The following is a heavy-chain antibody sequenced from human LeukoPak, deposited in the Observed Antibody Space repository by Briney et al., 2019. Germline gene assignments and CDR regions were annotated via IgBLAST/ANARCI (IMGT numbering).Heavy chain of an antibody. Sequence: PSQTLSLTCAVSGGSISSGGYSWSWIRQPPGKGLEWIGYIYHSGSTYYNPSLKSRVTISVDRSKNQFSLKLSSVTAADTAVYYCARDRSGSSSWYWFDPWGQGTLVTVSS. D-gene: IGHD6-13*01. CDR3: ARDRSGSSSWYWFDP. CDR2: IYHSGST. V-gene: IGHV4-30-2*01. CDR1: GGSISSGGYS. J-gene: IGHJ5*02.